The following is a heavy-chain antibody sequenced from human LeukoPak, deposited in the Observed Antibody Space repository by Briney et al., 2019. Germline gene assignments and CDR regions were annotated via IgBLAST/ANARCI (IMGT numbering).Heavy chain of an antibody. CDR2: IYSSGST. J-gene: IGHJ5*02. CDR3: ARAREFWFDP. Sequence: SETLSLTCTVSGGSIINYYWSWIRQPPGKGLGWIGYIYSSGSTNYNPSLKSRVTILVDTSKNQFSLKLSSVTTADTAVYYCARAREFWFDPWGQGTLVTVSS. V-gene: IGHV4-59*01. D-gene: IGHD2/OR15-2a*01. CDR1: GGSIINYY.